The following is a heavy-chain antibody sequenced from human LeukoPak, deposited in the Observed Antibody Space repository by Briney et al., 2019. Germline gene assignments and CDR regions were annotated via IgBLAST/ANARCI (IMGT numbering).Heavy chain of an antibody. J-gene: IGHJ4*02. CDR3: AKDRHDSSGYYHDY. CDR1: GFTFSSYG. CDR2: IRYDGSNK. V-gene: IGHV3-30*02. D-gene: IGHD3-22*01. Sequence: GGSLRLSCAASGFTFSSYGMHWVRQAPGKGLEWVAFIRYDGSNKHYADSVKGRFTISRDNSKNTLYLQMNSLRAEGTAVYYCAKDRHDSSGYYHDYWGQGTLVTVSS.